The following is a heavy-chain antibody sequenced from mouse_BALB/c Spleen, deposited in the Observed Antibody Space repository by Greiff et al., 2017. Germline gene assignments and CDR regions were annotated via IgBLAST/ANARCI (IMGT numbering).Heavy chain of an antibody. D-gene: IGHD1-1*01. CDR1: GYTFTSYW. V-gene: IGHV1S22*01. Sequence: LQQPGSELVRPGASVKLSCKASGYTFTSYWMHWVKQRPGQGLEWIGNIYPGSGSTNYDEKFKSKATLTVDTSSSTAYMQLSSLTSEDSAVYYCTRSYYGSSPYWYFDVWGAGTTVTVSS. CDR3: TRSYYGSSPYWYFDV. J-gene: IGHJ1*01. CDR2: IYPGSGST.